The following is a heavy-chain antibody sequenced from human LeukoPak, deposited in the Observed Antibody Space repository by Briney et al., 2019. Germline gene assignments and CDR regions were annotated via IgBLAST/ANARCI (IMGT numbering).Heavy chain of an antibody. V-gene: IGHV4-39*01. Sequence: SETLSLTCTVSGGSISSSSYYWGWIRQPPGKGLEWIGSIYYSGSTCYNPSLKSRVTISVDTSKNQFSLKLSSVTAADTAVYYCARRGGAPYPFDYWGQGTLVTVSS. CDR2: IYYSGST. D-gene: IGHD3-16*01. CDR1: GGSISSSSYY. J-gene: IGHJ4*02. CDR3: ARRGGAPYPFDY.